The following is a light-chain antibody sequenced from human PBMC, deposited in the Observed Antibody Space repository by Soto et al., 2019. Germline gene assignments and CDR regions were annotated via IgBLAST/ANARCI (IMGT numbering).Light chain of an antibody. CDR3: QQRSNWLYT. V-gene: IGKV3-11*01. J-gene: IGKJ2*01. CDR1: QSVSSY. Sequence: EIVLTQSPATLSLSPGERATLSCRASQSVSSYLAWYQQKPGQAPRLLIYDASNRATGIPARFSGSGSATDFTLTISSLEPEDFAVYYCQQRSNWLYTFGQGTKLEIK. CDR2: DAS.